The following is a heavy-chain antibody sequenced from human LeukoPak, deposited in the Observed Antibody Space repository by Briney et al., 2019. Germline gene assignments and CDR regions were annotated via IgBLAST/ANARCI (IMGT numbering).Heavy chain of an antibody. V-gene: IGHV3-23*01. J-gene: IGHJ4*02. D-gene: IGHD2-2*01. CDR1: GFTFSSYV. Sequence: GGSLRLSCAASGFTFSSYVMSWVRQAPGKGLEWVSAISGSGGSTYYADSVKGRFTISRDNSKNTLYLQMNSLRDEDTALYYCAKTYQDIVVVPAAIFDYWGQGTLVTVSS. CDR3: AKTYQDIVVVPAAIFDY. CDR2: ISGSGGST.